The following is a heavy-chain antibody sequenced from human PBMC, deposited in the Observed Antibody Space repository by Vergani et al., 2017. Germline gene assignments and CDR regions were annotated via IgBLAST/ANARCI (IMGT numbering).Heavy chain of an antibody. Sequence: VQLVPSGAEVKNPGASVKVSCKASGYPFTSYYMHWVRPAPGQGLEWMGIINPSGGSTSYAQKFQGRVTMTRDTSTSTVYMELSSLRSEDTAVYYCARDDYDGSGSYYNSSWCWGQGTLVTVSS. CDR1: GYPFTSYY. V-gene: IGHV1-46*01. D-gene: IGHD3-10*01. J-gene: IGHJ4*02. CDR3: ARDDYDGSGSYYNSSWC. CDR2: INPSGGST.